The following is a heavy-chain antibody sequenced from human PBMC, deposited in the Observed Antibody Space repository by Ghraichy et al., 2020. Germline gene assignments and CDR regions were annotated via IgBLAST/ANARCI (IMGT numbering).Heavy chain of an antibody. D-gene: IGHD4-17*01. CDR2: IYYSGST. CDR1: GGSISDYY. J-gene: IGHJ5*02. V-gene: IGHV4-59*08. CDR3: ARRLLGGDYVLDP. Sequence: SETLSLTCTVSGGSISDYYWSWIRQPPGKSLEWIGYIYYSGSTIYNPSLRSRVTISVDTSKNQFSLRLSSVTAADMAVYYCARRLLGGDYVLDPWGRGTLVTVSS.